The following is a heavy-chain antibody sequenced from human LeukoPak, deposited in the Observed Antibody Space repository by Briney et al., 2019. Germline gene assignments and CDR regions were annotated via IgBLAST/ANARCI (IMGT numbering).Heavy chain of an antibody. CDR2: IKQDGSEK. J-gene: IGHJ4*02. Sequence: PWGSLRLSCAASGFTFSSYWMSWVGQAPGKGLEWVANIKQDGSEKYYVDSVKGRFTISRDNAKNSLYLQMNSLRAEDTAVYYCARAGQEWFGELGFDQWGQGTLVIVSS. D-gene: IGHD3-10*01. CDR3: ARAGQEWFGELGFDQ. CDR1: GFTFSSYW. V-gene: IGHV3-7*01.